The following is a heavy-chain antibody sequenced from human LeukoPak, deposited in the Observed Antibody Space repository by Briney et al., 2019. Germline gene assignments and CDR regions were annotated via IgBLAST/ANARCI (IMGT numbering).Heavy chain of an antibody. D-gene: IGHD3-10*01. CDR3: ATLLGPDAFDI. J-gene: IGHJ3*02. Sequence: PSETLSLTCTVSGGSISRYYWSWIRQPPGKGLEWIGYIYYSGSTNYNPSLKSRVTISVDTSKSQFSLKLSSVTAADTAVYYCATLLGPDAFDIWGQGTMVTVSS. CDR2: IYYSGST. CDR1: GGSISRYY. V-gene: IGHV4-59*01.